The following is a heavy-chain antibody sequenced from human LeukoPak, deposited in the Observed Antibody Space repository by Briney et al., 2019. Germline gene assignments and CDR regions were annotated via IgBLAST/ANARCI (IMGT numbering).Heavy chain of an antibody. Sequence: PSETLSLTCTVSGGSISSYYWNWIWQPPGKGLEWIGYIYYSGITNYNPSLKSRVAISVDTSKSQFSLKLSSVTAADTAVYYCARAGRWEGRPHAFDIWGQGTMVTVSS. D-gene: IGHD1-26*01. CDR2: IYYSGIT. CDR3: ARAGRWEGRPHAFDI. CDR1: GGSISSYY. J-gene: IGHJ3*02. V-gene: IGHV4-59*01.